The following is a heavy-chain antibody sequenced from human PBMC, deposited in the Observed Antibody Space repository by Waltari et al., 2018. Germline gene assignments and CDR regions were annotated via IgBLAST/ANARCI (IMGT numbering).Heavy chain of an antibody. J-gene: IGHJ3*02. Sequence: QVQLQQWGAGLLKPSETMSITCAVYGGSFSGYYWSWIRQPPGTGLEGIGEINHSGSTNYNPSLKSRVTISVDTSKNQFSLKLSSVTAADTAVYYCARTQWLVPADAFDIWGQGTMVTVSS. CDR1: GGSFSGYY. CDR2: INHSGST. V-gene: IGHV4-34*01. D-gene: IGHD6-19*01. CDR3: ARTQWLVPADAFDI.